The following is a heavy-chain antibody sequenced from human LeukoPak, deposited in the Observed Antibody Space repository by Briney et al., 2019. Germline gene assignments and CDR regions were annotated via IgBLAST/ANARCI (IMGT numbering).Heavy chain of an antibody. CDR2: VWYDESNK. CDR3: AREDSSGAFDI. Sequence: PGRSLRLSCAASGFTFRSYDRHWVRQAPGKGLEWVAVVWYDESNKYYVDSVKGRFTISRDNYKNTLYLQMNSLRVEDTALYYCAREDSSGAFDIWGQGTMVTVSS. J-gene: IGHJ3*02. V-gene: IGHV3-33*01. D-gene: IGHD3-22*01. CDR1: GFTFRSYD.